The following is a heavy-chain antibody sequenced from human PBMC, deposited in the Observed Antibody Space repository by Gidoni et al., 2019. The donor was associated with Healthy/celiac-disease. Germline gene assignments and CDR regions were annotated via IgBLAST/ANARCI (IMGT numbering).Heavy chain of an antibody. CDR1: GFTFRSYA. V-gene: IGHV3-30-3*01. CDR2: ISYDGSNK. J-gene: IGHJ4*02. CDR3: ARGGVYDYGDYVGWY. D-gene: IGHD4-17*01. Sequence: QVQLVESGGGVVQPGRSLRLSCAASGFTFRSYAMHWVRQAPGQGLEWVAVISYDGSNKYYADSVKGRFTISRDNAKNTLYLQMNSLRAEDTAVYYCARGGVYDYGDYVGWYWGQGTLVTVSS.